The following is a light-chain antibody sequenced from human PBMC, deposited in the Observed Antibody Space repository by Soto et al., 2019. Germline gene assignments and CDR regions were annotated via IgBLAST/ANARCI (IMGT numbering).Light chain of an antibody. CDR2: LNRDDSH. CDR1: SGHSNYA. V-gene: IGLV4-69*01. Sequence: QLVLTQSPSASASLGASVKLICTLSSGHSNYAIAWHQQQPEKGPRYLMKLNRDDSHSKGDGIPNRFSGSSSGAERYLTISSLQSEDEADYYCQTWGTGIVIFGGGTKLTVL. J-gene: IGLJ2*01. CDR3: QTWGTGIVI.